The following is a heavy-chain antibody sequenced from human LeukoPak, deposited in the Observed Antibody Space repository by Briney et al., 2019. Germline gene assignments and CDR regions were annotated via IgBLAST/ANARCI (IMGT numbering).Heavy chain of an antibody. Sequence: GGSLRLSCAASGFTFSSYGMHWVRQAPGKGLECVAVIWYDGSNKYYADSVKGRFTISRDNSKNTLYLQMNSLRAEDTAVYYCARVVTLNNWFDPWGQGTLVTVSS. J-gene: IGHJ5*02. D-gene: IGHD4-11*01. CDR2: IWYDGSNK. CDR1: GFTFSSYG. V-gene: IGHV3-33*01. CDR3: ARVVTLNNWFDP.